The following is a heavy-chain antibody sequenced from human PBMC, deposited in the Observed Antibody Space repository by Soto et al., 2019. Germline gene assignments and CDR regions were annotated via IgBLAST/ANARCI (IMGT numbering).Heavy chain of an antibody. J-gene: IGHJ4*02. Sequence: EVQLVESGGGLVQPGRSLRLSCGASGFTFDGIAMHWVRQAPGKGLEWVSGISWNSGSVAYADSVKGRFTISRDNAKNSLYLQMNSLTPEDTALYYCAKDFSDIWDYRRDFDYWGQGTLVTVSS. CDR2: ISWNSGSV. D-gene: IGHD1-7*01. CDR3: AKDFSDIWDYRRDFDY. CDR1: GFTFDGIA. V-gene: IGHV3-9*01.